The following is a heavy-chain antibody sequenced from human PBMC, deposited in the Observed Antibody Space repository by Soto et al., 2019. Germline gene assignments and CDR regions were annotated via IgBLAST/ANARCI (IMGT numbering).Heavy chain of an antibody. V-gene: IGHV3-7*04. CDR3: VRGGGSFDF. D-gene: IGHD2-15*01. J-gene: IGHJ4*02. CDR2: IKQDGSAK. Sequence: EVQLVESGGGLVQPGGSLRLSCAASGFTFSNYWMSWVRQAPGKGLEWVANIKQDGSAKYYVDSVKGRFTISRDNAKDSLDLEMDSLRADARAVYWWVRGGGSFDFWGQGTQVTVSS. CDR1: GFTFSNYW.